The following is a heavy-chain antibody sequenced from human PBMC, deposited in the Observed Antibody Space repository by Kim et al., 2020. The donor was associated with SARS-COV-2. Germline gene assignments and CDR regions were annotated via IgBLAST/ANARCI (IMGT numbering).Heavy chain of an antibody. CDR3: AKEPYTSGWYRAGDS. D-gene: IGHD6-19*01. J-gene: IGHJ4*02. CDR1: GFTFSNFA. CDR2: ITGRGGGST. V-gene: IGHV3-23*01. Sequence: GGSLRLSCAASGFTFSNFAMSWVRQAPGEGLQWVSGITGRGGGSTSYADSVKGRFTISRDNSKNTLFLQMNSLRVEDTALYYCAKEPYTSGWYRAGDSWGQGTLVTVSS.